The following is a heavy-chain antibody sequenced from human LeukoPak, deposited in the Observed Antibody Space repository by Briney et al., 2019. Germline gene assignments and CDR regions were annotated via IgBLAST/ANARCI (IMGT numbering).Heavy chain of an antibody. CDR3: ARMLVATNFRYMDV. V-gene: IGHV1-2*02. CDR2: INPNSGGT. CDR1: GYTFTGYY. Sequence: ASVKVSCKASGYTFTGYYMHWVRQAPGQGLEWMGWINPNSGGTNYAQKFQGRVTMTRDTSISTAYMELSRLRSDDTAVYYCARMLVATNFRYMDVWGKGTTVTVSS. J-gene: IGHJ6*03. D-gene: IGHD5-12*01.